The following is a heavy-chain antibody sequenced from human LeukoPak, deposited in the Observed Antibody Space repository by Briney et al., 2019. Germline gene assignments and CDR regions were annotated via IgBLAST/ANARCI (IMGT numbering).Heavy chain of an antibody. CDR3: ARLGIFGVVRHSHMDV. D-gene: IGHD3-3*01. CDR2: IYPGDSDT. V-gene: IGHV5-51*01. Sequence: GESLKISCKGSGYSFTSYWIGWVRQMPGKGLEWMGIIYPGDSDTRYSPSFQGQVTISADKSISTAYLQWSSLKASDTAMYYCARLGIFGVVRHSHMDVWGKGTTVTVSS. J-gene: IGHJ6*03. CDR1: GYSFTSYW.